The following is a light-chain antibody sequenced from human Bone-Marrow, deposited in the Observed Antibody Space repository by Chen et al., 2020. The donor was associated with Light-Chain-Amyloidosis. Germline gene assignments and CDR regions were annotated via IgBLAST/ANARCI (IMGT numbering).Light chain of an antibody. J-gene: IGKJ1*01. V-gene: IGKV3-15*01. CDR3: QQYNNWPQWT. CDR2: DAS. Sequence: EIVMTQSPATLSASPGERATRSCRASQSVSSKLAWYQQKPGQAPRLLIYDASTRATGISARFSGSGSGTEFTLTISSLQSEDVAGYYCQQYNNWPQWTFGQGTKVEIK. CDR1: QSVSSK.